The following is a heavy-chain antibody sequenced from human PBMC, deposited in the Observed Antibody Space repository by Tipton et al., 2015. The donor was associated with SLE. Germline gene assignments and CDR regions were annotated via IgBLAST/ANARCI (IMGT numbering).Heavy chain of an antibody. D-gene: IGHD3-3*01. V-gene: IGHV4-39*07. CDR3: ARVLRTIFGVAPGWFDP. CDR2: IYYSGST. CDR1: GGSISSSSYY. J-gene: IGHJ5*02. Sequence: TPSLTCTVSGGSISSSSYYWGWIRQPPGKGLEWIGSIYYSGSTYYNPSLKSQVTISVDTSKNQFSLKLSSVTAADTAVYYCARVLRTIFGVAPGWFDPWGQGTLVTVSS.